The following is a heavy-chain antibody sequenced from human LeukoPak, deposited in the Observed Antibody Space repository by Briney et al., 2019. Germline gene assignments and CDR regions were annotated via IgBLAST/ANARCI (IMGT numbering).Heavy chain of an antibody. D-gene: IGHD3-22*01. CDR1: GFTVRSNY. CDR3: TRAGEDYYDSSGFYNF. J-gene: IGHJ4*02. V-gene: IGHV3-66*01. Sequence: GGSLRLSCAASGFTVRSNYMSWVRQAPGKGPEWVSVIYSGGSTFYADSVKGRFTISRDSSKNTLFLQMNSLRAEDTAVYYCTRAGEDYYDSSGFYNFWGQGTLVTVPS. CDR2: IYSGGST.